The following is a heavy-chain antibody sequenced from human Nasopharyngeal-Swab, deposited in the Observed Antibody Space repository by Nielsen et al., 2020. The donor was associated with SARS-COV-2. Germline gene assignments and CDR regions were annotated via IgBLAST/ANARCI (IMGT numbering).Heavy chain of an antibody. J-gene: IGHJ6*03. CDR2: INHSGST. D-gene: IGHD3-16*01. V-gene: IGHV4-34*01. Sequence: WIRQPPGKGLEWIGEINHSGSTNYNPSLKSRVTISVDTSRNQFSLKLSSVTAADTAVYYCARAGEGRRTSGGRKREEEDREGGGKG. CDR3: ARAGEGRRTSGGRKREEEDREG.